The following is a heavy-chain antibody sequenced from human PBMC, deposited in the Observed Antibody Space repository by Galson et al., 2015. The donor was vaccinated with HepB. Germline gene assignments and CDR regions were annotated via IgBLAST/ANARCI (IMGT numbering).Heavy chain of an antibody. Sequence: SLRLSCAASGFTFSSYAMNWVRQAPGKGLEWVSAISGNGGTTYYTDSVRGRFTISRDNSKNTLYVQMNSLRAEDTAVYYCAKGVGYDTVYHDAFDIWGQGTMVTVSS. CDR3: AKGVGYDTVYHDAFDI. V-gene: IGHV3-23*01. CDR1: GFTFSSYA. J-gene: IGHJ3*02. CDR2: ISGNGGTT. D-gene: IGHD3-22*01.